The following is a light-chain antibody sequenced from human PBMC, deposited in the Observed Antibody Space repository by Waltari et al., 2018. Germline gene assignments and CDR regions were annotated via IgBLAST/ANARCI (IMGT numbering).Light chain of an antibody. CDR3: AAWDDSLNGEV. J-gene: IGLJ7*01. V-gene: IGLV1-44*01. CDR1: SSNIGSNH. CDR2: SNN. Sequence: QSVLTQPPSASGTPGQRVTISCSGSSSNIGSNHVNWYQQLPGTAPKLLIYSNNPRPSGIPDRFSGSKSGTSASLAISGLQSEDEADYYCAAWDDSLNGEVFGGGTQLTVL.